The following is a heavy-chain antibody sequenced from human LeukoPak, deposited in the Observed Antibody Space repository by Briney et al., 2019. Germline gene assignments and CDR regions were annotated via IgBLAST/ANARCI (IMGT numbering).Heavy chain of an antibody. D-gene: IGHD4-11*01. J-gene: IGHJ6*03. Sequence: GRSLRLSCTASGFTFGDYDMSWFRQAPGKGLEGVGFIRSKAYGGTTEYAASVKGRFTISRDDSKSIAYLQMNSLKTEDTAVYYCSGYSNYVGQDYYYMDVWGKGTTVTVSS. CDR3: SGYSNYVGQDYYYMDV. CDR1: GFTFGDYD. CDR2: IRSKAYGGTT. V-gene: IGHV3-49*03.